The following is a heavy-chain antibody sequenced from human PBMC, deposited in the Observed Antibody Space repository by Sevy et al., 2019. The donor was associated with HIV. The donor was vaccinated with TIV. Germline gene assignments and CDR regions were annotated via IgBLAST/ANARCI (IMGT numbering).Heavy chain of an antibody. CDR2: MNSNSGDT. CDR1: EYTFTNYD. D-gene: IGHD2-15*01. Sequence: ASVKVSCKASEYTFTNYDIIWVRQATGQGLEWMGWMNSNSGDTVYAQKFQGRVTITRTTSISTAYMELRSLRYEDTAVYYCARERVGYCEGVSCPTGYYYYMDVWGKGTTVTVSS. CDR3: ARERVGYCEGVSCPTGYYYYMDV. V-gene: IGHV1-8*03. J-gene: IGHJ6*03.